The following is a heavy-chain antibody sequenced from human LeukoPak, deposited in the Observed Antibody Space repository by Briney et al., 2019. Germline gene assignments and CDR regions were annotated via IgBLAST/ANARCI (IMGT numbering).Heavy chain of an antibody. J-gene: IGHJ6*03. Sequence: TGGSLRLSCAASGFTFSSYWMSWVRQAPGKGLEWVANIKQDGSEKYYVDSVKGQFTISRDNAKNSLYLQMNSLRADDTAVYYCARDYCSGGSCYSGYYYMDVWGKGTTVTVSS. CDR3: ARDYCSGGSCYSGYYYMDV. CDR2: IKQDGSEK. V-gene: IGHV3-7*01. D-gene: IGHD2-15*01. CDR1: GFTFSSYW.